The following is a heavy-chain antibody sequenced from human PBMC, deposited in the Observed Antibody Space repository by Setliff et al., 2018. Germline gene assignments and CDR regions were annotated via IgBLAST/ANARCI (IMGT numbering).Heavy chain of an antibody. CDR1: GGSISSGGYY. V-gene: IGHV4-31*03. J-gene: IGHJ4*02. CDR3: ARGRAGHSGH. CDR2: IYYSGSTS. D-gene: IGHD6-19*01. Sequence: SSETLSLTCTVSGGSISSGGYYWSWIRQHPGKGLEWIGYIYYSGSTSYYNPSLKSRVTISVDTSKNQFSLKLSSATAADTAVYYCARGRAGHSGHWGLGTLVTVSS.